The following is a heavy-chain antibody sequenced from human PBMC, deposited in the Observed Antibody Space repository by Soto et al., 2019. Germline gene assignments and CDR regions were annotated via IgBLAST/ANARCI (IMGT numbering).Heavy chain of an antibody. V-gene: IGHV3-21*01. CDR3: ARDSAEYSSSDGMDV. Sequence: GGSLRLSCAASGFTFSSYSMNWVRQAPGKGLEWVSSISSISSYIYYADSVKGRFTISRDNAKNSLYLQMNSLRAEDTAVYYCARDSAEYSSSDGMDVWGQGTTVTVSS. J-gene: IGHJ6*02. CDR2: ISSISSYI. D-gene: IGHD6-6*01. CDR1: GFTFSSYS.